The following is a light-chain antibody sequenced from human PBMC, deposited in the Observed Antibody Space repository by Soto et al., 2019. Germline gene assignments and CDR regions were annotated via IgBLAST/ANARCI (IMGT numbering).Light chain of an antibody. Sequence: EIVMTQSPATLSVSPWERATLSCMASQSVITKLAWYQQKPGQATRLLIYGASTRATGIPARFSGRGSGTECTIAVSRLEYEDVGGNFCEQYHDWPPLRFGGGMEVEIK. V-gene: IGKV3D-15*01. J-gene: IGKJ4*02. CDR3: EQYHDWPPLR. CDR1: QSVITK. CDR2: GAS.